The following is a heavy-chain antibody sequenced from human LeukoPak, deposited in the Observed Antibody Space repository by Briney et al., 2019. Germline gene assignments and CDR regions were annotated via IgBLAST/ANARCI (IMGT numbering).Heavy chain of an antibody. D-gene: IGHD7-27*01. CDR1: GFTFSIYA. J-gene: IGHJ4*02. V-gene: IGHV3-23*01. CDR2: ISGSGGST. CDR3: ARRSGDREFEY. Sequence: PGGSLRLSCAASGFTFSIYAMTWVRQAPGKGLEWVSAISGSGGSTHYADSVKGRFTISRDNFKNTLYLQMNSLRVGDTAVYYCARRSGDREFEYWGQGTLVTVSS.